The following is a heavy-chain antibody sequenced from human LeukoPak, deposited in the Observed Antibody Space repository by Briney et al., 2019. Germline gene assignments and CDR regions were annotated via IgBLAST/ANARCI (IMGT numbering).Heavy chain of an antibody. CDR2: VNHSGST. D-gene: IGHD4-17*01. V-gene: IGHV4-34*01. CDR1: GGSFSGYY. J-gene: IGHJ4*02. Sequence: SETLSLTCAVYGGSFSGYYWSWIRQPPGKGLEWIGEVNHSGSTNYNPSLKSRVTISVDTSKNQFSLKLSSVTAADTAVYYCARGTMTTVTYYFDYWGQGTLVTVSS. CDR3: ARGTMTTVTYYFDY.